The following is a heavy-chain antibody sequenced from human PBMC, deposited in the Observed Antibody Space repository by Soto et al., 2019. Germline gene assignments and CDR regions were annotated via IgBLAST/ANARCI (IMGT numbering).Heavy chain of an antibody. D-gene: IGHD1-1*01. CDR3: ARAGGTQLFDY. J-gene: IGHJ4*02. Sequence: ASVKVSCKASGYTFTGYYMHWVRQAPGQGLEWMGWINSNTGGTNYAQRFQGRVTMTSDTSISTAYMELSRLTSDDTAVYYCARAGGTQLFDYWGRGTLVTVSS. CDR1: GYTFTGYY. V-gene: IGHV1-2*02. CDR2: INSNTGGT.